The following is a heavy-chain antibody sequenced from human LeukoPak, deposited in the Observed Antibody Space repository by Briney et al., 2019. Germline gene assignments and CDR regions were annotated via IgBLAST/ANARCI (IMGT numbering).Heavy chain of an antibody. J-gene: IGHJ3*01. CDR2: IYSGGST. CDR3: ARDIELST. CDR1: GFTVISNY. V-gene: IGHV3-66*01. D-gene: IGHD3-16*02. Sequence: GGSLRLSCAASGFTVISNYMSWVRQAPGKGLEWVSVIYSGGSTYYADSVKGRFTISRDNSKNTLSLQMNSLRVEDTAIYYCARDIELSTWGLGTLVTVSS.